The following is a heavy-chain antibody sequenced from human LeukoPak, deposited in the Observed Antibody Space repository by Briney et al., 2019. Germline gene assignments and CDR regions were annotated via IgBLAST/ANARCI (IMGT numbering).Heavy chain of an antibody. D-gene: IGHD3-22*01. V-gene: IGHV1-2*02. CDR3: ARAPDYYDSSGYYYNWFDP. CDR2: INPNSGGT. Sequence: ASVKVSCKASGYTFTGYYMHWVRQAPGQGLEWMGWINPNSGGTNYAQKFQGRVTMTRDTSISTAYMKLSRLRSDDTAVYYCARAPDYYDSSGYYYNWFDPWGQGTLVTVSS. J-gene: IGHJ5*02. CDR1: GYTFTGYY.